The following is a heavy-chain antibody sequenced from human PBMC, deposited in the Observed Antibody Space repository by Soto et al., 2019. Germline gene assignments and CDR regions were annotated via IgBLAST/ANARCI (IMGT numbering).Heavy chain of an antibody. V-gene: IGHV1-69*01. CDR3: ASRPSHCYPYVFHS. CDR2: IIPYYNKL. CDR1: EGTFNSYA. Sequence: QAQVVQSGAEVRKPGSSVKLSCKASEGTFNSYAIAWVRQAPGQGLEWMGGIIPYYNKLNYAQKFHDRVEITEDGPSSTVSMELSSLRYDDTALYFCASRPSHCYPYVFHSCAQG. J-gene: IGHJ4*02. D-gene: IGHD6-6*01.